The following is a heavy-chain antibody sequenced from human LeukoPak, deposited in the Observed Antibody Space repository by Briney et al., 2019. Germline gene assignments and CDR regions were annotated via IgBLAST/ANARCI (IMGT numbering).Heavy chain of an antibody. D-gene: IGHD3-10*01. Sequence: GESLKISCKGSGYSFTNYWIAWVRQMPGRGLEWMGISYPDDSDTIYSPSFQGQVTISDDKSISTAYLQWSSLKASDTAVYYCARRPRGTYYNFDYWGQGTLVTVSS. CDR2: SYPDDSDT. V-gene: IGHV5-51*01. CDR3: ARRPRGTYYNFDY. J-gene: IGHJ4*02. CDR1: GYSFTNYW.